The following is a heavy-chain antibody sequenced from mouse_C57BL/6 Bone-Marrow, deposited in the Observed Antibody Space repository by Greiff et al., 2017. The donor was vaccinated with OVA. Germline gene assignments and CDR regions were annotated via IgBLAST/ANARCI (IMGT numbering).Heavy chain of an antibody. D-gene: IGHD2-2*01. CDR3: ARSGDYGYGRLAWFAY. CDR2: IHPNSGST. CDR1: GYTFTSYW. V-gene: IGHV1-64*01. J-gene: IGHJ3*01. Sequence: VQLQQSGAELVKPGASVKLSCKASGYTFTSYWMHWVKQRPGQGLEWIGMIHPNSGSTNYNEKFKSKATLTVDKSSSTAYMQLSSLTSEESAVYDCARSGDYGYGRLAWFAYWGQGTLVTVSA.